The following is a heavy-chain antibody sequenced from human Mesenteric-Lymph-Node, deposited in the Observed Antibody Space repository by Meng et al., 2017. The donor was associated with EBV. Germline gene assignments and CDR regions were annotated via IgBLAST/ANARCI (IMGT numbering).Heavy chain of an antibody. J-gene: IGHJ4*02. Sequence: TLKESGPTLVKPTQTLTLTCTFSGFSLSSGEVGVGWVRQPPGKALEWLALIYSDDNKQYSPSLETRLIVTKDTSKRQVVLTMTNMDPLDTATYYCAHSEGSGWKYFFDFWGQGILVTVSS. CDR1: GFSLSSGEVG. V-gene: IGHV2-5*02. CDR2: IYSDDNK. D-gene: IGHD6-19*01. CDR3: AHSEGSGWKYFFDF.